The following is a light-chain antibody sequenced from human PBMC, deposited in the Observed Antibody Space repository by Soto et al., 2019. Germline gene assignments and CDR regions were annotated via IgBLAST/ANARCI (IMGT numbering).Light chain of an antibody. CDR2: DAS. J-gene: IGKJ4*01. Sequence: LQMTQSPSIMSASVGDRVTITCRASHNINRWLAWYQQKPGKAPKLLIYDASRLESGVPSRFGGSGSGTDFTLTINRLQPEDLATYYCQQSHSSLTFGGGTKVDIK. CDR1: HNINRW. CDR3: QQSHSSLT. V-gene: IGKV1-5*01.